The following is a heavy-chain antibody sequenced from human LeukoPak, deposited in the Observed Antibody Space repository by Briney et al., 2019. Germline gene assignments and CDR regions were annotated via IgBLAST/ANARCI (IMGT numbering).Heavy chain of an antibody. CDR1: GFSLSTSGVG. CDR2: IYWNDDK. Sequence: SSPTLVNPTQTLTLTCTFSGFSLSTSGVGVGWIRQPPGKALEWLALIYWNDDKRYSPSLKSRLTITKDTSKNQVVLTMTNMDPVDTATYYCARLFGELSWFDPWGQGTLVTVSS. V-gene: IGHV2-5*01. J-gene: IGHJ5*02. CDR3: ARLFGELSWFDP. D-gene: IGHD3-10*02.